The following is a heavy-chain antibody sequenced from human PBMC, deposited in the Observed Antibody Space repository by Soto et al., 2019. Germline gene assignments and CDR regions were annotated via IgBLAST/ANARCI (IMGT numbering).Heavy chain of an antibody. V-gene: IGHV4-61*01. CDR1: GGSVSSGSYY. J-gene: IGHJ4*01. CDR3: AIDSGDSYGLFFDY. Sequence: SETLSLTCTVSGGSVSSGSYYWSWIRQPPGKGLEWIGYIYYSGSTNYNPSLKSRVTISVDTSKNQFSLKLSSVTAAVTAVYYCAIDSGDSYGLFFDYWGQGSLVTVSS. D-gene: IGHD5-18*01. CDR2: IYYSGST.